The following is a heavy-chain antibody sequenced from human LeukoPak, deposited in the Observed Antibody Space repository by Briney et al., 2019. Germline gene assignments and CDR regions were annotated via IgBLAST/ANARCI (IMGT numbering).Heavy chain of an antibody. CDR2: ISTIGIT. CDR3: ARDGGGDHY. CDR1: SGSISSSNYY. V-gene: IGHV4-61*02. D-gene: IGHD2-21*01. J-gene: IGHJ4*02. Sequence: PSETLSLTCTVSSGSISSSNYYWSWIRQPAGGGLEWIGRISTIGITNYNPSLISRVTISIDTSKNQFSLKLSSVTAADTAVYYCARDGGGDHYWGQGTLVTVSS.